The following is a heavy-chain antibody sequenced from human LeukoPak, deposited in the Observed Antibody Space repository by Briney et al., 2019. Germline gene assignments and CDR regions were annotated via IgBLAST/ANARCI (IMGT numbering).Heavy chain of an antibody. CDR2: IKHDGSEK. D-gene: IGHD2-2*01. CDR1: GFTFTSYW. Sequence: PGGSLRLSCAASGFTFTSYWMSWVRQAPGKGLEWVANIKHDGSEKYYADSVKGRFTISRDNSKNTLYLQMNSLRAEDTAVYYCAKMGVYSSSGSGYWGQGTLVTVSS. J-gene: IGHJ4*02. CDR3: AKMGVYSSSGSGY. V-gene: IGHV3-7*01.